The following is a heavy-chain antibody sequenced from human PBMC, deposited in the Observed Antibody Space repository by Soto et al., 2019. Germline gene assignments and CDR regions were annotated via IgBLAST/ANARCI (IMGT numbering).Heavy chain of an antibody. V-gene: IGHV1-3*01. Sequence: QVQLVQSGAEVKKPGASVKVSCKASGYTFTSYAMHWVRQAPGQRLEWMGWINAGNGNTKYSQKFQRRVTITRDTSASTAYMELSSMRSEDTAVYYCARAGDDYGDYVFSNWGQGTLVTVSS. J-gene: IGHJ4*02. CDR1: GYTFTSYA. D-gene: IGHD4-17*01. CDR2: INAGNGNT. CDR3: ARAGDDYGDYVFSN.